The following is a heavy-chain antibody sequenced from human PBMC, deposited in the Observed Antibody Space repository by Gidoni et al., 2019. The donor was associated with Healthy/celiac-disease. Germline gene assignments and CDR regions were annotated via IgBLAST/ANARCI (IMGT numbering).Heavy chain of an antibody. CDR1: GFTFSSYG. Sequence: QVQLVESGGGVVQPGRSLRLSCAASGFTFSSYGMHWVRQAPGKGLEWVAVIWYDGSNKYYADSVKGRFTISRDNSKNTLYLQMNSLRAEDTAVYYCARGHMVRGGFDYWGQGTLVTVSS. J-gene: IGHJ4*02. V-gene: IGHV3-33*01. CDR2: IWYDGSNK. D-gene: IGHD3-10*01. CDR3: ARGHMVRGGFDY.